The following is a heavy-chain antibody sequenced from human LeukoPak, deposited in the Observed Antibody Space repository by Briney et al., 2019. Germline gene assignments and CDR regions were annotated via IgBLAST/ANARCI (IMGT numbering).Heavy chain of an antibody. Sequence: ASVKVSCKASGYTFTSYGISWVRQAPGQGLEWMGIINPSGGSTSYAQKFQGRVTMTRDTSTSTVYMELSSLRSEDTAVYYCASTGGDRCSSSWYYFDYWGQGTLVTVTS. J-gene: IGHJ4*02. CDR2: INPSGGST. CDR1: GYTFTSYG. CDR3: ASTGGDRCSSSWYYFDY. D-gene: IGHD6-13*01. V-gene: IGHV1-46*01.